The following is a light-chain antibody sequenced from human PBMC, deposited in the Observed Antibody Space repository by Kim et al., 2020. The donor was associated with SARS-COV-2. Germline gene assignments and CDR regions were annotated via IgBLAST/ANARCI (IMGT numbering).Light chain of an antibody. CDR2: AAS. V-gene: IGKV1-27*01. J-gene: IGKJ1*01. Sequence: ACVEDRVTITGRASQDISNYLAWFQLKPGKAPKLLIYAASALQPGVPSRFSGSGSGTDFTLTVTSLQPEDVATYYCQKCDSAPWTFGQGTKVDIK. CDR1: QDISNY. CDR3: QKCDSAPWT.